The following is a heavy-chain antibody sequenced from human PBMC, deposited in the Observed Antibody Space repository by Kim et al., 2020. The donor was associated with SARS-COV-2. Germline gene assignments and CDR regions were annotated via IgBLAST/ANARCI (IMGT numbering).Heavy chain of an antibody. Sequence: ASVKVSCKASANPPNIYDTTWVRQAPGLGLEWMGWISPYSGHTVLAQRLQGRVTMTTDRLSTTVYLDLRSLTPDDTAVYYCAAAFFQRPTGAWGQGTLVTVS. CDR1: ANPPNIYD. J-gene: IGHJ5*02. D-gene: IGHD1-1*01. CDR3: AAAFFQRPTGA. CDR2: ISPYSGHT. V-gene: IGHV1-18*01.